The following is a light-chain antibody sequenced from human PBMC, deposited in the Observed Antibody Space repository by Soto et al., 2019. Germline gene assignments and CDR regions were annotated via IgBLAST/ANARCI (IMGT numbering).Light chain of an antibody. V-gene: IGKV1-5*03. CDR2: KAS. CDR3: QQYDTYWT. Sequence: DIQMTQSPSTLSASVGDGVIITCRSSESISNWLSWYKQKPGKAPNLLIYKASSLKSGVPLRLSGSGSGTEFTLTIKSLQPDDFATYYCQQYDTYWTFGQGTKVDIK. CDR1: ESISNW. J-gene: IGKJ1*01.